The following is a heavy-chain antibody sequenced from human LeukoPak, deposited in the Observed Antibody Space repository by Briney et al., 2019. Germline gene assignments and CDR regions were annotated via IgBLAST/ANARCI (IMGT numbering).Heavy chain of an antibody. D-gene: IGHD3-10*01. Sequence: GGSLRLSCAASGSTFDDYAMHWVRQAPGKGLEWVSGISWNSGSIGYADSVKGRFTISRDNAKNSLYLQMNSLRAEDTALYYCARDYGRSRDYGMDVWGQGTTVTVSS. CDR2: ISWNSGSI. J-gene: IGHJ6*02. V-gene: IGHV3-9*01. CDR3: ARDYGRSRDYGMDV. CDR1: GSTFDDYA.